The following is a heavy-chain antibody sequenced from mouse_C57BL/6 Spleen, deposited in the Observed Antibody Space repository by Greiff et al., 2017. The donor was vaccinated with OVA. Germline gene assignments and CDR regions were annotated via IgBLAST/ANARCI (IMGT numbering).Heavy chain of an antibody. Sequence: EVQRVESGGGLVKPGGSLKLSCAASGFTFSSYAMSWVRQTPEKRLEWVATISDGGSYTYYPDNVKGRFTISRDNAKNNLYLQMSHLRSEDTAMYYCARTDGYYRYFDVWGTGATVTVSS. V-gene: IGHV5-4*01. CDR3: ARTDGYYRYFDV. D-gene: IGHD2-3*01. J-gene: IGHJ1*03. CDR1: GFTFSSYA. CDR2: ISDGGSYT.